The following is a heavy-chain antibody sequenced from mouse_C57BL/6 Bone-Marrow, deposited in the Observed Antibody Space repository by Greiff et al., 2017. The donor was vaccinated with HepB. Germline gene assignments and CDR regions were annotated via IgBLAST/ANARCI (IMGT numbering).Heavy chain of an antibody. CDR1: GFTFSSYG. D-gene: IGHD2-2*01. Sequence: EVKVVESGGDLVKPGGSLKLSCAASGFTFSSYGMSWVRQTPDKRLEWVATISSGGSYTYYPDSVKGRFTISRDNAKNTLYLQMSSLKSEDTAMYYCARHRIYYVYLDYWGQGTSVTVSS. J-gene: IGHJ4*01. CDR3: ARHRIYYVYLDY. CDR2: ISSGGSYT. V-gene: IGHV5-6*01.